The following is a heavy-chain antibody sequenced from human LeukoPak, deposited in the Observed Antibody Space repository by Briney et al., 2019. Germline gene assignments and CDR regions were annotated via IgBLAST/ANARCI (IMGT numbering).Heavy chain of an antibody. CDR2: IIPIFGTA. Sequence: SVKVSCKASGGTFSSYAISWVRQAPGQGLEWMGGIIPIFGTANYAQKFQGGVTITTDESTSTAYMELSSLRSEDTAVYYCARVGPRDYDFWSGYKYGRFDPWGQGTLVTVSS. CDR1: GGTFSSYA. D-gene: IGHD3-3*01. J-gene: IGHJ5*02. V-gene: IGHV1-69*05. CDR3: ARVGPRDYDFWSGYKYGRFDP.